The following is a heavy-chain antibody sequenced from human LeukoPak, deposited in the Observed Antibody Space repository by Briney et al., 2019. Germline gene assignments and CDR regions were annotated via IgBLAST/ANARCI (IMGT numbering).Heavy chain of an antibody. V-gene: IGHV3-23*01. CDR2: ISGSGGST. Sequence: GGSLRLSCAASGFTFSNYAMSWVRQVPGKGLEWVSAISGSGGSTYYADSVKGRFTISRDNSKNTLYLQMNSLRVEDTAVYYCAREGASSLVRGVIGYWGPGTLVTVSS. D-gene: IGHD3-10*01. CDR1: GFTFSNYA. CDR3: AREGASSLVRGVIGY. J-gene: IGHJ4*02.